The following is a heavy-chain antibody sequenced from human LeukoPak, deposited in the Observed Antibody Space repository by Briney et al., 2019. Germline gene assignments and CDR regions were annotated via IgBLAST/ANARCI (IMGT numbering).Heavy chain of an antibody. Sequence: GRSLRLSCAASGFTFSSYAMHWVRQAPGKGLEWVAVISYDGSNKYYADSVKGRFTISRDNSKNTLYLQMNSLRAEDTALYYCAKVSQGYGDYVFDYWGQGTLVTVSS. D-gene: IGHD4-17*01. CDR1: GFTFSSYA. J-gene: IGHJ4*02. CDR2: ISYDGSNK. V-gene: IGHV3-30-3*01. CDR3: AKVSQGYGDYVFDY.